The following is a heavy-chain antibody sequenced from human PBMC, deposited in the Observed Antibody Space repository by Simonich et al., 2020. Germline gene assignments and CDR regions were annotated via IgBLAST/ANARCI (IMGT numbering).Heavy chain of an antibody. CDR1: GFTFSSYE. D-gene: IGHD4-17*01. Sequence: EVQLVESGGGLVQPGGSLRLSCAASGFTFSSYEMNWVRQAPGKGLEWVSYISSSGRTIYYADSVKGRFTISRDNAKNSLYLQMNSLRAEDTAVYYCARHYYGDYYFDYWGQGTLVTVSS. CDR2: ISSSGRTI. J-gene: IGHJ4*02. CDR3: ARHYYGDYYFDY. V-gene: IGHV3-48*03.